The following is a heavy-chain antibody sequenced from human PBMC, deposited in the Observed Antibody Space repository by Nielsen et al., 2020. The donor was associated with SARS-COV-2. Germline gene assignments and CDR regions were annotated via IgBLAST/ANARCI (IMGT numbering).Heavy chain of an antibody. J-gene: IGHJ3*02. CDR1: GFTFSDYA. Sequence: GESLKISCAASGFTFSDYAMTWVRQAPGKGLEWVSSISTSGGGTYYADSVKGRFTISRDNSKNTLFLHMNSLRAEDTAVYYCAKDKIIVASGSGAFDIWGQGTMVTVSS. CDR2: ISTSGGGT. V-gene: IGHV3-23*01. CDR3: AKDKIIVASGSGAFDI. D-gene: IGHD6-13*01.